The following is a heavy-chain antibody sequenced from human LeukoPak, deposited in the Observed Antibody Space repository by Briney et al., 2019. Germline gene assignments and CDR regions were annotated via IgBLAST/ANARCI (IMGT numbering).Heavy chain of an antibody. CDR3: AKGVRSGTYYNCFDP. CDR2: ISGDGDNT. V-gene: IGHV3-43*02. Sequence: GGSLRLSCVASGFTLDDYALHWVRQAPGKGLEWISLISGDGDNTYYANSVKGRSTISRDKSKNSLYLQMSSLRAEDTALYYCAKGVRSGTYYNCFDPWGQGTLVTVSS. J-gene: IGHJ5*02. D-gene: IGHD1-26*01. CDR1: GFTLDDYA.